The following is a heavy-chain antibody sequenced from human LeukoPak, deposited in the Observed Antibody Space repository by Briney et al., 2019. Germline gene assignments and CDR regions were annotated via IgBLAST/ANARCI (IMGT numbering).Heavy chain of an antibody. V-gene: IGHV3-23*01. CDR1: GFTFSNYA. J-gene: IGHJ5*02. Sequence: GGSLRLSCAASGFTFSNYAMSWVRQAPGKGLEWVSGISGSGGSTYYADSVRGRFTISRDNSKNTLFLQMNSLRADDTAVYYCAKGPNSAATGYLNWFDPWGQGALVAVSS. CDR2: ISGSGGST. CDR3: AKGPNSAATGYLNWFDP. D-gene: IGHD2-15*01.